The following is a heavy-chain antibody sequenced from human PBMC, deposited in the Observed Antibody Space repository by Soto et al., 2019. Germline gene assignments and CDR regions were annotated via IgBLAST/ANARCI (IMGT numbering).Heavy chain of an antibody. D-gene: IGHD6-19*01. Sequence: PGGSLGISCAASGFTFSNYAMSWVRQAPGKGLEWVSGISASGRDTYYADSVKDRFTISRDNSKNTVYLQVNSLRADDTAIYYCAKGKSSGWYYFDYWGQGTPVTVSS. CDR2: ISASGRDT. CDR3: AKGKSSGWYYFDY. J-gene: IGHJ4*02. CDR1: GFTFSNYA. V-gene: IGHV3-23*01.